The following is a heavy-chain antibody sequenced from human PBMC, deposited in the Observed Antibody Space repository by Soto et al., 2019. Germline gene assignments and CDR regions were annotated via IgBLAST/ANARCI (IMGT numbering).Heavy chain of an antibody. D-gene: IGHD3-10*01. CDR1: GFPFSSYG. J-gene: IGHJ6*02. Sequence: GGSLRLSCAASGFPFSSYGMHWVRQAPGKGLEWVAVIWYDGSSQYYADSVKGRFTISRDNSKNTLNLQMNSLRAEDTAVYYCARATYYYDSGSLSAYGLDVWGQGTTVTVSS. CDR2: IWYDGSSQ. V-gene: IGHV3-33*01. CDR3: ARATYYYDSGSLSAYGLDV.